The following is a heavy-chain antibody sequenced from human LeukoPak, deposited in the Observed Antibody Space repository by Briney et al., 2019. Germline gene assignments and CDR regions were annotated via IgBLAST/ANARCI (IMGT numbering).Heavy chain of an antibody. D-gene: IGHD2-2*01. CDR1: GFTFSRYA. Sequence: GGSLRLSCSASGFTFSRYAMHWVRQAPGKGLEYVSAISSNGGSTYYADFVKGRITISRDNSKNTLYLQMNSLRPDDTAVYYCARCTASCYANAFDVWGQGTLLTVSS. CDR2: ISSNGGST. CDR3: ARCTASCYANAFDV. V-gene: IGHV3-64*04. J-gene: IGHJ3*01.